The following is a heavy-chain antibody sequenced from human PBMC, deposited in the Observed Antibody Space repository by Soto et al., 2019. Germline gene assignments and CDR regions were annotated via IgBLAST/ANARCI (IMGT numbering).Heavy chain of an antibody. Sequence: PSETLSLTCSASGADINTYSWTWIRQPAGKGLEWIGRIYTSASINYNPALEDRVTLSVDTSTNQVSLRLASVTAADTAIYYCARDREAGYNFYYGMDVWGQGTTVTVSS. CDR3: ARDREAGYNFYYGMDV. V-gene: IGHV4-4*07. CDR2: IYTSASI. D-gene: IGHD6-19*01. CDR1: GADINTYS. J-gene: IGHJ6*02.